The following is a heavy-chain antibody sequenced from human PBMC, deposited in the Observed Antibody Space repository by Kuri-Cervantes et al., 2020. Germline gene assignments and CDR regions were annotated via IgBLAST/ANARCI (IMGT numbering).Heavy chain of an antibody. Sequence: GGSLRLSCAASGFTVSSNYMSWVRQAPGKGLEWVSVIYSGGSTYYADSVKGRFTISRHNSKNTLYLQMNSLRAEDTAVYYCAKGKDYGDGYFDYWGQGTLVTVSS. D-gene: IGHD4-17*01. CDR3: AKGKDYGDGYFDY. CDR1: GFTVSSNY. J-gene: IGHJ4*02. CDR2: IYSGGST. V-gene: IGHV3-53*01.